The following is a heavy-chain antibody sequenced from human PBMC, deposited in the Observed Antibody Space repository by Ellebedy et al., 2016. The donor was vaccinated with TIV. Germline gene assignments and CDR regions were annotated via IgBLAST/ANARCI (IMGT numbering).Heavy chain of an antibody. CDR2: IITIYGTA. V-gene: IGHV1-69*13. Sequence: ASVKVSCXASGDNLRNYAFSWVRQAPGQGLEWIGGIITIYGTANYAQKFQGRVTITADESTSTAYTELSTAYMELSSLRSEDTAVYYCARAVIGRGYAFDIWGQGTMVTVSS. CDR3: ARAVIGRGYAFDI. D-gene: IGHD2/OR15-2a*01. CDR1: GDNLRNYA. J-gene: IGHJ3*02.